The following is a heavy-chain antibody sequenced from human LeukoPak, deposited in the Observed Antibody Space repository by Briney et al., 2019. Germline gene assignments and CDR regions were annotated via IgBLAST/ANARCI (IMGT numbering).Heavy chain of an antibody. CDR1: GFTFSSSA. CDR3: VKRTGLYFDY. CDR2: ISSNWGST. D-gene: IGHD1-1*01. J-gene: IGHJ4*02. Sequence: GGSLRLSCSASGFTFSSSAIHWGRQAPGKGLEYVSGISSNWGSTYNADSVKGRFTISRDNSKNTVYLQMSSLRPEDTALYYCVKRTGLYFDYWGQGTLVTVSS. V-gene: IGHV3-64D*09.